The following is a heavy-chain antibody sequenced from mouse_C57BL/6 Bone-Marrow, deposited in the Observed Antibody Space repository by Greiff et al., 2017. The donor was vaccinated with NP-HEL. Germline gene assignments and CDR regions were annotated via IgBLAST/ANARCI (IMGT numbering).Heavy chain of an antibody. CDR2: IDPENGDT. J-gene: IGHJ2*01. Sequence: DVQLQESGAELVRPGASVKLSCTASGFNIKDDYMHWVKQRPEQGLEWIGWIDPENGDTEYASKFQGKATITADTSSNTAYLQLSSLTSEDTAVYYCTNYGSSPNYWGQGTTLTVSS. V-gene: IGHV14-4*01. CDR1: GFNIKDDY. CDR3: TNYGSSPNY. D-gene: IGHD1-1*01.